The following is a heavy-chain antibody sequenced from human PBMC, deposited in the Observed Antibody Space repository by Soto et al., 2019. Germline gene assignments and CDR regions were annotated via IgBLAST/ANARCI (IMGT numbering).Heavy chain of an antibody. Sequence: SETLSLTCAVYGGSFSSGDYYWNWIRQPPGKGLEWIGYIYYSESPYYNPSLKSRVTISIDTSKNQFSLNLSSVTAADTAVYYCGRDRTWGDHYYYGMDVWGQGTTVTVSS. V-gene: IGHV4-30-4*01. CDR2: IYYSESP. CDR1: GGSFSSGDYY. D-gene: IGHD3-10*01. J-gene: IGHJ6*02. CDR3: GRDRTWGDHYYYGMDV.